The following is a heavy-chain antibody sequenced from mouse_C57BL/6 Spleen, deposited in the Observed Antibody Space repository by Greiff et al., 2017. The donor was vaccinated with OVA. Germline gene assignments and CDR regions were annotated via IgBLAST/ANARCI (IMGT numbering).Heavy chain of an antibody. CDR2: IYPRSGNT. CDR1: GYTFTSYG. D-gene: IGHD1-1*01. J-gene: IGHJ2*01. CDR3: ARGGYGSSPHYFDY. V-gene: IGHV1-81*01. Sequence: QVQLKQSGAELARPGASVKLSCKASGYTFTSYGISWVKQRTGQGLEWIGEIYPRSGNTYYNEKFKGKATLTADKSSSTAYMELRSLTSEDSAVYVGARGGYGSSPHYFDYWGQGTTLTVSS.